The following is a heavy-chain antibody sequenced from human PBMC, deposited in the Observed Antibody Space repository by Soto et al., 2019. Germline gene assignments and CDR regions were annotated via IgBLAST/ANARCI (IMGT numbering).Heavy chain of an antibody. V-gene: IGHV4-38-2*01. Sequence: TLSLTCAVSGYSINSDFYWGWIRQPPGKGLEWVGSVYHSGTTYYNPSLKSRLAISVDTSNNHFSLKLSSVTAADTAVYYCARGYSTGVRYFTYWGQGTLVTVSS. CDR2: VYHSGTT. CDR3: ARGYSTGVRYFTY. CDR1: GYSINSDFY. J-gene: IGHJ4*02. D-gene: IGHD5-12*01.